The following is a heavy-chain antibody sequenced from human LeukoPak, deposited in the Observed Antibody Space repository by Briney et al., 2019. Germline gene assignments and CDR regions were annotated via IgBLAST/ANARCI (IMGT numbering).Heavy chain of an antibody. V-gene: IGHV4-59*08. J-gene: IGHJ3*01. CDR3: ARRWVYDKRAFDA. CDR1: GGSISGTYY. Sequence: PSETLSLTCTVSGGSISGTYYWSWIRQPPGKGLEWIGYIYYTGTTDSNPSLKSRVTISLDTSKNQFSMNLSSVTAADTAVYYCARRWVYDKRAFDAWGQGTMVTVSS. CDR2: IYYTGTT. D-gene: IGHD3-16*01.